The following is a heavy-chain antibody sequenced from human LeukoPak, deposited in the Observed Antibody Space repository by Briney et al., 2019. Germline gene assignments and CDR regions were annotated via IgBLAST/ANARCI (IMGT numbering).Heavy chain of an antibody. V-gene: IGHV3-33*01. Sequence: GGSLRLSCAASGFTFSSYGMHWVRQAPGKGLEWVAVIWYDGSNKYYADSVKGRFTISRDNSKNTLYLQMNSLRAEDTAVYDCARDLEDAGKYYFDYWGQGTLVTVSS. CDR1: GFTFSSYG. CDR3: ARDLEDAGKYYFDY. CDR2: IWYDGSNK. D-gene: IGHD3-3*01. J-gene: IGHJ4*02.